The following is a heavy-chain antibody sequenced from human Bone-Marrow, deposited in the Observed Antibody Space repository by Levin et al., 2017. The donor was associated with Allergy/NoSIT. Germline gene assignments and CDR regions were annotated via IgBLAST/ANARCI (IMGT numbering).Heavy chain of an antibody. V-gene: IGHV1-2*02. J-gene: IGHJ4*02. Sequence: RGESLKISCTASGYIFSGYYIHWVRQAPGQRPEWMGWINPNSGGTNYAEKFRGRVTMTRDTSITAVYLELTGLTSDDTAVYYCARGPLEWRHRYYFDYWGQGILVSVSS. CDR2: INPNSGGT. CDR3: ARGPLEWRHRYYFDY. CDR1: GYIFSGYY. D-gene: IGHD1-14*01.